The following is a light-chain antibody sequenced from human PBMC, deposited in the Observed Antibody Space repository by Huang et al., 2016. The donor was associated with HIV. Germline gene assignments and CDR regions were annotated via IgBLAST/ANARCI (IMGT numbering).Light chain of an antibody. J-gene: IGKJ2*01. CDR2: AAS. V-gene: IGKV1-39*01. CDR1: QSISSY. Sequence: DIQMTQSPSSLSASVGDRVTITCRATQSISSYLNWYQQKPGKAPKLLIYAASTLQGGVPSNFSGSGSGTDFTLTISSLQPDDFATYYCQQSYSTPYTFGQGTKVEIK. CDR3: QQSYSTPYT.